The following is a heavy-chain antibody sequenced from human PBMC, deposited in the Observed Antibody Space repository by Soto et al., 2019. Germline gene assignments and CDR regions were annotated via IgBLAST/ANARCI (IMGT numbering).Heavy chain of an antibody. CDR1: GGSIGSYH. Sequence: PSETLSLTCTVSGGSIGSYHWSWVRQPPGKGLEWIASVYYTGTTNYNPSLGSRVTISIDAPGNRFSMEITSVTAADTAIYYCARDTVLTGMFDFWGQGTLVTVSS. D-gene: IGHD4-17*01. V-gene: IGHV4-59*13. J-gene: IGHJ4*02. CDR2: VYYTGTT. CDR3: ARDTVLTGMFDF.